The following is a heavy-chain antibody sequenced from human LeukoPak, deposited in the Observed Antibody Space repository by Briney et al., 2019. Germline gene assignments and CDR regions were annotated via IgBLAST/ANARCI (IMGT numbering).Heavy chain of an antibody. J-gene: IGHJ5*02. V-gene: IGHV4-38-2*02. CDR1: GYSISSGYY. CDR2: IYHSGNT. CDR3: ASLNSGSYH. D-gene: IGHD1-26*01. Sequence: SETLSLTCIVSGYSISSGYYWGWIRQPPGKGLEWIGSIYHSGNTYYNPSLKSRVTISLDTSKNQFSLKLSSVTAADTAVYYCASLNSGSYHWGQGTLVTVSS.